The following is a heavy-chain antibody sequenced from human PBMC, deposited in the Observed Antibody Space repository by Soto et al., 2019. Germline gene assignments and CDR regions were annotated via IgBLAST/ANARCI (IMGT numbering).Heavy chain of an antibody. CDR3: AKGPRAPPPHDSGIDV. Sequence: EVQLLESGGGLVQPGGSLRVSCVASGFTFSSYVMNWVRQAPGKGLYWVSGISGSGGSTYYADSVKGRFTISRDNSKKTLYLQMNSLRVEDTAVYYCAKGPRAPPPHDSGIDVWGQGTTVTVSS. V-gene: IGHV3-23*01. CDR2: ISGSGGST. CDR1: GFTFSSYV. D-gene: IGHD1-1*01. J-gene: IGHJ6*02.